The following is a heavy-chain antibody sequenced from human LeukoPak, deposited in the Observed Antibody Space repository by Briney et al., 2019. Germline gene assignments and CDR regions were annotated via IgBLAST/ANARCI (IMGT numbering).Heavy chain of an antibody. CDR1: GFSFSSYA. CDR3: AKEYCSGGSCYSGY. CDR2: ISSSGYTT. D-gene: IGHD2-15*01. J-gene: IGHJ4*02. Sequence: GGSLRLSCAASGFSFSSYAMSWVRQAPGKGLEWVSAISSSGYTTYYADSVKGRFPISRDNSKNTVYLQMSSLRGEDTAVYHCAKEYCSGGSCYSGYWGQGALVTVSS. V-gene: IGHV3-23*01.